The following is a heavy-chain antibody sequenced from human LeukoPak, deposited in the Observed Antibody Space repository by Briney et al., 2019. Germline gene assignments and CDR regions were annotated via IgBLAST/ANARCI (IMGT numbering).Heavy chain of an antibody. J-gene: IGHJ6*03. V-gene: IGHV4-34*01. CDR2: INHSGST. D-gene: IGHD2-2*01. CDR3: ARQYCSSTSCYPPRPGKQYYYYYYYMDV. Sequence: SETLSLTCAVYGGSFSGYYWSWIRQPPGKGLEWIGEINHSGSTNYNPSLKSRVTISVDTSKNQFSLKLSSVTAADTAAYYCARQYCSSTSCYPPRPGKQYYYYYYYMDVWGKGTTVTVSS. CDR1: GGSFSGYY.